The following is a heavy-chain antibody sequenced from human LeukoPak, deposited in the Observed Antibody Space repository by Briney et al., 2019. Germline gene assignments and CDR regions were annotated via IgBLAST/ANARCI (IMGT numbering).Heavy chain of an antibody. D-gene: IGHD2-2*01. Sequence: SVKVSCKASGGTFSSYAISWVRQAPGQGLEWMGGIIPIFGTANYAQKFQGRVTITADESTCTAYMELSSLRSEDTAVYYCATPIVVVPAAMPNYYMDVWGKGTTVTVSS. CDR2: IIPIFGTA. CDR3: ATPIVVVPAAMPNYYMDV. CDR1: GGTFSSYA. V-gene: IGHV1-69*13. J-gene: IGHJ6*03.